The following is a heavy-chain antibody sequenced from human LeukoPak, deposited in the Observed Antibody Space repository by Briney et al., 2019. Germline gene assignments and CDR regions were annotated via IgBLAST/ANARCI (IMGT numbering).Heavy chain of an antibody. V-gene: IGHV3-30*18. Sequence: GGSLRLSCAASGFTFSSYGMHWVRQAPGKGLEWVAVISYDGSNKYYADSVKGRFTISRDNSKNTLYLQMNSLRAEDTAVYYCAKASAFDIWGQGTMATVSS. CDR2: ISYDGSNK. CDR1: GFTFSSYG. CDR3: AKASAFDI. J-gene: IGHJ3*02.